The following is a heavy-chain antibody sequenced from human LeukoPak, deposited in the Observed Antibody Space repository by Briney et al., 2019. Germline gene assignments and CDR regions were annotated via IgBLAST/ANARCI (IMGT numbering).Heavy chain of an antibody. D-gene: IGHD2-2*01. Sequence: GGSLRLTCAASGFTFSSFAMSWVRQAPGKGLEWVSAISGSGGSTYYADSVKGRFTISRDNSKNTLFLQMNSLRAEDTAVYYCAKDRSCTGSSCNVGSWGQGTMVTVSS. CDR3: AKDRSCTGSSCNVGS. CDR1: GFTFSSFA. J-gene: IGHJ3*01. V-gene: IGHV3-23*01. CDR2: ISGSGGST.